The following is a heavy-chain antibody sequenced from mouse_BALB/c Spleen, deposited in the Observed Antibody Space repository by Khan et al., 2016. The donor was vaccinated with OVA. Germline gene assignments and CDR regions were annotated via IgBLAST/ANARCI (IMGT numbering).Heavy chain of an antibody. D-gene: IGHD1-1*01. V-gene: IGHV1S136*01. CDR3: APVGNYYVSFAY. Sequence: VQLQQSGPELVKPGASVKMSCKASGYTFTSYVMHWVKQKPGLGLEWIGYIYLFNDDTKYNETFKGKATLTSDKSSSTAYMELSSLTSEDSAVYYCAPVGNYYVSFAYWGQGTLVTVSA. CDR2: IYLFNDDT. J-gene: IGHJ3*01. CDR1: GYTFTSYV.